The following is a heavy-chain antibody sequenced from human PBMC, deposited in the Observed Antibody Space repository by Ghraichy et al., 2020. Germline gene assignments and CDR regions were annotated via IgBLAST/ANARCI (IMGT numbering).Heavy chain of an antibody. J-gene: IGHJ4*02. D-gene: IGHD3-3*01. CDR1: GFTVSSNY. Sequence: GGSLRLSCAASGFTVSSNYMSWVRQAPGKGLEWVSVIYSGGSTYYADSVKGRFTISRDNSKNTLYLQMNSLRAEDTAVYYCASQVLGYFDFWSGYLFDSWGQGTLVTVSS. CDR3: ASQVLGYFDFWSGYLFDS. V-gene: IGHV3-66*02. CDR2: IYSGGST.